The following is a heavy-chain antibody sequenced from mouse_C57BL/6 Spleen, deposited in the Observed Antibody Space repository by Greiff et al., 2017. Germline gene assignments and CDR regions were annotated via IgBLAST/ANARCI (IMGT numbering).Heavy chain of an antibody. Sequence: QVQLKESGAELVKPGASVKLSCKASGYTFTEYTIHWVKQRSGQGLEWIGWFYPGSGSIKYNEKFKDKATLTADKSSSTVYMELSRLTSEDSAVYVCARHEDREVYGSSPMDYWGQGTSVTVSS. CDR3: ARHEDREVYGSSPMDY. V-gene: IGHV1-62-2*01. J-gene: IGHJ4*01. CDR2: FYPGSGSI. CDR1: GYTFTEYT. D-gene: IGHD1-1*01.